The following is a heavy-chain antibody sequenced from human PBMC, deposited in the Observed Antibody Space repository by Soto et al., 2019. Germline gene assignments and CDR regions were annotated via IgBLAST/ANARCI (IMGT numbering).Heavy chain of an antibody. D-gene: IGHD1-1*01. Sequence: QITLKESGPTRVKPTQTLTLTCTFSGFSLTARPVGMGWIRQPPGKALEGLALIYWDDDKRYSPSLKTRLTITKDTSRNQVVLTMTNMDPADTAIYYCVHRGDINGNWNGGYFDYWGQGALVTVSS. J-gene: IGHJ4*02. CDR2: IYWDDDK. V-gene: IGHV2-5*02. CDR1: GFSLTARPVG. CDR3: VHRGDINGNWNGGYFDY.